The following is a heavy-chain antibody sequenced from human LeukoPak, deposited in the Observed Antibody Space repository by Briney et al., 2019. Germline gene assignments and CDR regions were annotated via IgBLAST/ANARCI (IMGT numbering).Heavy chain of an antibody. CDR1: GFTFSSYG. D-gene: IGHD3-10*01. Sequence: QAGGSLRLSFAASGFTFSSYGMHWVRQAPGKGLEWVAVIWYDGSNKYYADSVKGRFTISRDNSKNTLYLQMNSLRAEDTAVYYCARERGYGSGSYYDYWGQGTLVTVSS. CDR2: IWYDGSNK. J-gene: IGHJ4*02. CDR3: ARERGYGSGSYYDY. V-gene: IGHV3-33*01.